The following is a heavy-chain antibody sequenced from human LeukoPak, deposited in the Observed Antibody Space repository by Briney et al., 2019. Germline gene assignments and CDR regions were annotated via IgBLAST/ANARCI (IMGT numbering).Heavy chain of an antibody. D-gene: IGHD4-11*01. V-gene: IGHV3-23*01. J-gene: IGHJ4*02. CDR3: AKGDYSNYVRSYFDY. Sequence: PGGSLRLSCAASGFTFSNYNMNWVRQAPGKGLEWVSAISGSGGSTYYADSVKGRFTISRDNPKNTLFLQMNSLRAEDTAVYYCAKGDYSNYVRSYFDYWGQGTLVTVSS. CDR1: GFTFSNYN. CDR2: ISGSGGST.